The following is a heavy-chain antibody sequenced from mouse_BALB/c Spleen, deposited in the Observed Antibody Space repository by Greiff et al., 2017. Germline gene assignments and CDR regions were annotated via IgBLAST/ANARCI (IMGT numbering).Heavy chain of an antibody. D-gene: IGHD1-1*01. CDR3: AREATVVDFDY. V-gene: IGHV1S81*02. CDR1: GYTFTSYW. Sequence: QVQLQQPGAELVKPGASVKLSCKASGYTFTSYWMHWVKQRPGQGLEWIGEINPSNGRTNYNEKFKRKATLTVDKSSSTAYMQLSSLTSEDSAVYDCAREATVVDFDYWGQGTTLTVSS. J-gene: IGHJ2*01. CDR2: INPSNGRT.